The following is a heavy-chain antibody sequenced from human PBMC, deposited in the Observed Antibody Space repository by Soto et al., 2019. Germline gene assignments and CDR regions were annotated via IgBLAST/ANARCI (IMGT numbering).Heavy chain of an antibody. D-gene: IGHD2-15*01. CDR1: DFTFRTYP. J-gene: IGHJ6*02. CDR3: ARDRGYDAHDYYYNAMDV. CDR2: IRGFSPYT. V-gene: IGHV3-21*01. Sequence: GGSLRLSCLASDFTFRTYPMNWVRQPPGKGLEWVSGIRGFSPYTFYAESVKGRFTISRDNAKNSLYLQMNSLGVEDTAVYYCARDRGYDAHDYYYNAMDVWGQGTTVTVSS.